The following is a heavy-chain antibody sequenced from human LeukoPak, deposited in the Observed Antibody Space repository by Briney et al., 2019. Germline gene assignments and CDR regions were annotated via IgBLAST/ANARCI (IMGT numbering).Heavy chain of an antibody. CDR1: GGSISSSSYY. CDR2: IYYSGST. D-gene: IGHD4-23*01. J-gene: IGHJ4*02. V-gene: IGHV4-39*01. CDR3: ARHTRVTATIDY. Sequence: PSETLSLTCTVSGGSISSSSYYWGWIRQPPGKGLEWIGSIYYSGSTYYNPSLKSRATISVDTSKNQFSLKLSSVTAADTAVYYCARHTRVTATIDYWGQGTLVTVSS.